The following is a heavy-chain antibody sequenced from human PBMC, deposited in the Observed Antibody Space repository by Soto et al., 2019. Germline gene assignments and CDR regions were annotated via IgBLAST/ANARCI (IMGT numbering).Heavy chain of an antibody. V-gene: IGHV1-8*01. CDR2: MDPNSGST. CDR1: GYTFTSYD. J-gene: IGHJ6*02. Sequence: QAQLVQSGAEVKKPGASVKVSCKASGYTFTSYDINWVRQAPGQGLEWLGWMDPNSGSTGYAQNLQGNVTMTRNISINKAHMELSSLRSEDTAVYYCAKERKFEFWRKGLDVWGQGTTVNVSS. D-gene: IGHD3-3*01. CDR3: AKERKFEFWRKGLDV.